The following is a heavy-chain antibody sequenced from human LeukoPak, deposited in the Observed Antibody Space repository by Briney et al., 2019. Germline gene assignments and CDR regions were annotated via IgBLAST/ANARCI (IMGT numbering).Heavy chain of an antibody. D-gene: IGHD1-26*01. CDR1: GYTFISYG. CDR3: AREESIGSYQFLNEY. CDR2: ISPYNGNT. V-gene: IGHV1-18*01. Sequence: WASVKVSCKASGYTFISYGISWVRQAPGQGLEWMGWISPYNGNTKYVQKFQGRVTMTTDTSTSTAYMEVRSLRSDDTAVYYCAREESIGSYQFLNEYWGQGTLVTVSS. J-gene: IGHJ4*02.